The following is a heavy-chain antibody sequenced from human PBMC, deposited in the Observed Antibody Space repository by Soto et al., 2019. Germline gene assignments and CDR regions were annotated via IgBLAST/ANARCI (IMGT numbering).Heavy chain of an antibody. CDR2: IIPIFGTA. J-gene: IGHJ6*02. V-gene: IGHV1-69*13. CDR3: ARRGYIVVVPAAPRDYYYYGMDV. CDR1: GGTFSSYA. Sequence: SVKVSCKASGGTFSSYAISWVRQAPGQGLEWMGGIIPIFGTANYAQKFQGRVTITADESTSTAYMELSSLRSEDTAVYYCARRGYIVVVPAAPRDYYYYGMDVWGQGTTVTVSS. D-gene: IGHD2-2*01.